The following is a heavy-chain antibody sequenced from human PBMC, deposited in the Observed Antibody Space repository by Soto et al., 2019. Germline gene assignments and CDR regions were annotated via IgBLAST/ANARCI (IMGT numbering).Heavy chain of an antibody. CDR2: ISWNSGSI. J-gene: IGHJ4*02. Sequence: PGGSLRLSCAASGFTFDDYAMHWVRQAPGKGLEWVSGISWNSGSIGYADSVKGRFTISRDNAKNSLYLQMNSLRAEDTALYYCAKDIGDNYGDYEAYFDYWGQGTLVT. V-gene: IGHV3-9*01. CDR3: AKDIGDNYGDYEAYFDY. D-gene: IGHD4-17*01. CDR1: GFTFDDYA.